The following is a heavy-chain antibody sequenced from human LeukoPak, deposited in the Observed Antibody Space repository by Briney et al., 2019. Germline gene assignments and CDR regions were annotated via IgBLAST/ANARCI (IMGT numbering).Heavy chain of an antibody. CDR3: ARAKYDSSGYYYSGFDI. J-gene: IGHJ3*02. CDR2: ITSSGSSM. V-gene: IGHV3-11*04. D-gene: IGHD3-22*01. Sequence: GGSLRLSCRASGFTFRDYYMGWIRQARGKGLEWVSYITSSGSSMYYADSVKGRFTMSRDNAKKSLYLQMNSLRAEDTAVYYCARAKYDSSGYYYSGFDIWGQGTMVTVSS. CDR1: GFTFRDYY.